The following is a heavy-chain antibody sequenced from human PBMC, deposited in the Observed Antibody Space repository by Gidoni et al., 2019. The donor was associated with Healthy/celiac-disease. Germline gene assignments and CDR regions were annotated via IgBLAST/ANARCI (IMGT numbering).Heavy chain of an antibody. J-gene: IGHJ4*02. CDR1: GFTSSSYA. CDR2: ISGSGGST. Sequence: EVQLLESGGGLVQPGGSLRLSCAASGFTSSSYAISWVRQAPGKGRAWVSAISGSGGSTYYADAVKGRFTISRDNSKNTLYLQMNSLRAEDTAVYYCAKDQGNRYFDYWGQGTLVTVSS. CDR3: AKDQGNRYFDY. V-gene: IGHV3-23*01.